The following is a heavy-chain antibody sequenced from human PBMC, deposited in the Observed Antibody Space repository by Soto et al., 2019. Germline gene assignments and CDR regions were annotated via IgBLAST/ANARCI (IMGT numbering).Heavy chain of an antibody. D-gene: IGHD6-13*01. J-gene: IGHJ5*02. CDR3: AKDPPPGPLGIAPPGARWFDP. CDR2: IGTSPDTT. Sequence: GGSLRLSCAASGFVFSTYAMNWVRQAPGKGPEWVSSIGTSPDTTYYADSVRGRFTITRDNSKNTLFLQMNSLRAEDAAIYYCAKDPPPGPLGIAPPGARWFDPWGQGTLVTVSS. CDR1: GFVFSTYA. V-gene: IGHV3-23*01.